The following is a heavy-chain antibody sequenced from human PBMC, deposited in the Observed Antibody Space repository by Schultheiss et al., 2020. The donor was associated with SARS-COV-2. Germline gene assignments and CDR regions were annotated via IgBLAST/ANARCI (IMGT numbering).Heavy chain of an antibody. Sequence: SETLSLTCAVSGGSISSSNWWSWVRQPPGKGLEWIGEIYHSGSTNYNPSLKSRVTISVDTSKNQFSLKLSSVTAADTAVYYCTTVRREDCSSTSCFPYYYYYYMDVWGKGTTVTVSS. CDR3: TTVRREDCSSTSCFPYYYYYYMDV. D-gene: IGHD2-2*01. V-gene: IGHV4-4*02. J-gene: IGHJ6*03. CDR2: IYHSGST. CDR1: GGSISSSNW.